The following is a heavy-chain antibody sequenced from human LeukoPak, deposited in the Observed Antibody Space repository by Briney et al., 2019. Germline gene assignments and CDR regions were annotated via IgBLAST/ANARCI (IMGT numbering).Heavy chain of an antibody. CDR2: IYYSGST. CDR1: GGSISSSSYY. V-gene: IGHV4-39*01. CDR3: ARQEAGQWYFDY. Sequence: PSETLSLTCTVSGGSISSSSYYWGWIRQPPGKGLEWIGSIYYSGSTYYNPSLKSRVTISVDTSKNQFSLKLSSVTAADTAVYYCARQEAGQWYFDYWGQGTLVTVSS. J-gene: IGHJ4*02. D-gene: IGHD6-19*01.